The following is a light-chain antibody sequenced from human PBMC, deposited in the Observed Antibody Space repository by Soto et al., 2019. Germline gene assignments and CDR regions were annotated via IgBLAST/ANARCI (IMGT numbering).Light chain of an antibody. CDR2: DAY. J-gene: IGKJ5*01. Sequence: EMVLTQSPGTLSLSPGERATLSCRASQSVSSYLAWYQQKPGQAPRLLIYDAYNRATGIPPRFSGSGSGTDLSVTCSGREQEGALLYYGAHRPMAGSIFGVGTRLEIK. CDR1: QSVSSY. CDR3: AHRPMAGSI. V-gene: IGKV3-11*01.